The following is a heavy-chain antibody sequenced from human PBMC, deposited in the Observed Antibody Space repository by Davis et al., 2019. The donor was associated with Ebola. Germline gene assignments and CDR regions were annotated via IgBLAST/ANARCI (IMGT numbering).Heavy chain of an antibody. CDR2: INQRGDS. J-gene: IGHJ5*02. CDR1: GGSLNDYY. Sequence: PSETLSLTCAVYGGSLNDYYWSWIRQPPGKGLEWIGEINQRGDSDYNPSLRSRATLSVDRSKLQFSLRLASVTAADTAVYYCASLHQIRGKACFDLWGQGDLVVVSS. V-gene: IGHV4-34*01. D-gene: IGHD2-2*01. CDR3: ASLHQIRGKACFDL.